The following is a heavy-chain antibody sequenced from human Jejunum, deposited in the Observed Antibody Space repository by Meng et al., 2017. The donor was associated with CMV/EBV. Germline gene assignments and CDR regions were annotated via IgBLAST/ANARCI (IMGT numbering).Heavy chain of an antibody. J-gene: IGHJ4*02. CDR1: GFTVSDNY. CDR2: LYSGGAT. Sequence: SGFTVSDNYMSWVRQAPGKGLEWVTSLYSGGATYYTHSVVGRFTVPRDTSKNTLYLQMNNLRTDDSAIYYCARDGGTTVATYIDFWGQGSLVTVSS. V-gene: IGHV3-53*05. CDR3: ARDGGTTVATYIDF. D-gene: IGHD4-23*01.